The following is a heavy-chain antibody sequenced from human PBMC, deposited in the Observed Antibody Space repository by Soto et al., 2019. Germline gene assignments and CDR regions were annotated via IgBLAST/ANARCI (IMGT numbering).Heavy chain of an antibody. Sequence: SETLSLTCAVSGDSISSDKWWSWVRQPPGKGLEWIGEIHPSGRTNCNPSLKSRIMMSVERSQNQFSLQVNSMTAADTAVYYCARGGDWKFDYWGQGSQVTVSS. J-gene: IGHJ4*02. V-gene: IGHV4-4*02. CDR2: IHPSGRT. CDR1: GDSISSDKW. D-gene: IGHD2-21*02. CDR3: ARGGDWKFDY.